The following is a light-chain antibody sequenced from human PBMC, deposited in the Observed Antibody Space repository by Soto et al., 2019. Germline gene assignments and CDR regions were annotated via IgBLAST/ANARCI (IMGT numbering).Light chain of an antibody. V-gene: IGKV3-15*01. CDR1: QNVGNN. CDR2: GAS. J-gene: IGKJ5*01. CDR3: QQRSNWPLEAT. Sequence: EIVMTQSPATLSVSPGERATLSCRAIQNVGNNLVWYQQKPGQAPRLLIYGASTRAAGIPDRFSGSGSGTEFTLTISGLQSDDFAVYYCQQRSNWPLEATFGQGTRLEIK.